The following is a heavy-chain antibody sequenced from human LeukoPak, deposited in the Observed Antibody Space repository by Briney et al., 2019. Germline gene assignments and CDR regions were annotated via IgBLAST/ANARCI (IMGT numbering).Heavy chain of an antibody. V-gene: IGHV1-8*01. CDR2: MNPNSGNT. J-gene: IGHJ5*02. CDR3: ARGPGSFGVVMKPPLMIWFDP. D-gene: IGHD3-3*01. Sequence: GASVTVSCKGSAYTFTSYDINWVRQATGPGLEGVGWMNPNSGNTGYAQKFQGRVTMTRNTPISTAYMELSSLRSEDTAVYYCARGPGSFGVVMKPPLMIWFDPWGQGTLVTVSS. CDR1: AYTFTSYD.